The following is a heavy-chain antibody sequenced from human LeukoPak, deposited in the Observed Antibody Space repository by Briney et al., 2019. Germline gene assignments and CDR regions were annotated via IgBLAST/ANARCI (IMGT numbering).Heavy chain of an antibody. CDR1: GFTFSSYW. D-gene: IGHD4-17*01. V-gene: IGHV3-74*01. J-gene: IGHJ6*02. CDR3: ARDPSPAYGDYVHYYYYGMDV. CDR2: INSDGSST. Sequence: GGSLRLSFAASGFTFSSYWMHWVRQAPGKGLVWVSRINSDGSSTSYADYVKGRFTISRDNAKNTLYLQMNSLRAEDTAVYYCARDPSPAYGDYVHYYYYGMDVWGQGTTVTVSS.